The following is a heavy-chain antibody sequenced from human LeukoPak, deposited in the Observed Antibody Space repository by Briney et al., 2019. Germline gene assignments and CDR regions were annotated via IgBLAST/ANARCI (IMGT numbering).Heavy chain of an antibody. V-gene: IGHV4-39*07. J-gene: IGHJ5*02. CDR3: ARDLYESWFDP. CDR2: IYYSGST. D-gene: IGHD2/OR15-2a*01. Sequence: PSETLSLTCTVSGDSISSSRYYWGCCTQPPGKGLEWLGSIYYSGSTYYNPSLKSGVTISVDTTKHRVYVKLSSVTAADYALYYCARDLYESWFDPWGQGTLVTVSS. CDR1: GDSISSSRYY.